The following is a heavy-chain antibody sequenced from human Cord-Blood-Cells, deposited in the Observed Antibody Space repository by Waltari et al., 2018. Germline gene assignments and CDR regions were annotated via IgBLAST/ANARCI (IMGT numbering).Heavy chain of an antibody. CDR3: ASRGSGELGWYFDL. V-gene: IGHV1-69*01. J-gene: IGHJ2*01. Sequence: QVQLVQSGAEVKKPGSSVKVSCKASGGTFRRYAISWVRQAPGQGLEWMGGISPIFGTANYAQKFQGRVTITADESTSTAYMELSSLRSEDTAVYYCASRGSGELGWYFDLWGRGTLVTVSS. D-gene: IGHD7-27*01. CDR1: GGTFRRYA. CDR2: ISPIFGTA.